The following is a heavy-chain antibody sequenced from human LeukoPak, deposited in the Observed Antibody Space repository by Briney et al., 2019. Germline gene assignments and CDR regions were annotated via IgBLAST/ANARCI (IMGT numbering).Heavy chain of an antibody. CDR3: AREEGLTVTIDY. D-gene: IGHD4-17*01. J-gene: IGHJ4*02. CDR2: ISYDGSNK. V-gene: IGHV3-30-3*01. CDR1: GCTFSGYA. Sequence: GGSLRLSCAASGCTFSGYAMHWVRQAPGKGLEWVAVISYDGSNKYYADSVKGRFTISRDNSKNTLYLQMNSLRAEDTAVYYCAREEGLTVTIDYWGQGTLVTVSP.